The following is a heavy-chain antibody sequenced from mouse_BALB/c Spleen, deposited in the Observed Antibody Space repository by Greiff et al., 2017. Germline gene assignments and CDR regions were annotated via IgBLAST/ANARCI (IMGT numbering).Heavy chain of an antibody. J-gene: IGHJ4*01. D-gene: IGHD1-1*01. CDR2: IRNKANGYTT. V-gene: IGHV7-3*02. Sequence: EVKLVESGGGLVQPGGSLRLSCATSGFTFTDYYMSWVRQPPGKALEWLGFIRNKANGYTTEYSASVKGRFTISRDNSQSILYLQMNTLRAEDSATYYCARAYYGSRPYAMDYWGQGTSVTVSS. CDR1: GFTFTDYY. CDR3: ARAYYGSRPYAMDY.